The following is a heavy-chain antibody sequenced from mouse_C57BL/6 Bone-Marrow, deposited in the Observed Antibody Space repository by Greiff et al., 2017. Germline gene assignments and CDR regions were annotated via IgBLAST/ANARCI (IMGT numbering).Heavy chain of an antibody. V-gene: IGHV1-64*01. CDR2: IHPNSGST. CDR1: GYTFTSYW. J-gene: IGHJ1*03. Sequence: QVQLQQPGAELVKPGASVKLSCKASGYTFTSYWMHWVKQRPGQGLEWIGMIHPNSGSTNYNEKFKSKATLTVDKSSSTAYMQLSSLTSEDSAVYYCAREGGFYGSSWYFDVWGTGTTVTVSS. CDR3: AREGGFYGSSWYFDV. D-gene: IGHD1-1*01.